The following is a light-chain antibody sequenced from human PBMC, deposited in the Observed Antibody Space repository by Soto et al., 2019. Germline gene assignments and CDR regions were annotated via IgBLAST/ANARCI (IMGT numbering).Light chain of an antibody. CDR1: QSISSY. CDR3: QQSYSALWT. V-gene: IGKV1-39*01. Sequence: DIQMTQSPSSLSASVGDRVTITCRASQSISSYLNWYQQKPGKAPKLLIYAASSLQSGVPSGFSGSGSRTDFTLTISSLQPEDFATYYCQQSYSALWTFGQGTKVEIK. CDR2: AAS. J-gene: IGKJ1*01.